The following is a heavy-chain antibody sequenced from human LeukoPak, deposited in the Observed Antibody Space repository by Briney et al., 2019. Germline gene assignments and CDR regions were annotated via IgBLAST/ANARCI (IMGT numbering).Heavy chain of an antibody. CDR2: INTNTGNP. CDR3: ARGDTIFGVVILGY. J-gene: IGHJ4*02. CDR1: GYTFTSYA. Sequence: SVKVSCKASGYTFTSYAMNWVRQAPGQGLEWMGWINTNTGNPTYAQGFTGRFVFSLDTSVSTAYLQISSLKAEDTAVYYCARGDTIFGVVILGYWGQGTLVTVSS. V-gene: IGHV7-4-1*02. D-gene: IGHD3-3*01.